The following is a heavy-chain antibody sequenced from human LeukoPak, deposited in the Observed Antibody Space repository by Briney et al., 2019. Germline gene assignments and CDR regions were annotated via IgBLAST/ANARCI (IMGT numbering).Heavy chain of an antibody. CDR2: MNPNSGNT. V-gene: IGHV1-8*01. Sequence: ASVKVSCKASGYTLTSYDINWVRQATGQGREWMGWMNPNSGNTGYAQKFQGRVTMTRNTSISTAYMELSSLRSEDTAVYYCARGPVAIFLSFGELPPDYWGQGTLVTVSS. D-gene: IGHD3-10*01. J-gene: IGHJ4*02. CDR3: ARGPVAIFLSFGELPPDY. CDR1: GYTLTSYD.